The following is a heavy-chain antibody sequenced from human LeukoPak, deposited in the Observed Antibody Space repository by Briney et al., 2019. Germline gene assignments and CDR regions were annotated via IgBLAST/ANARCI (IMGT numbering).Heavy chain of an antibody. CDR2: ISGSGGST. CDR1: RFTFSSYA. CDR3: ATPLLRYFDGLFDY. Sequence: GGSLRLSCAASRFTFSSYAMSWVRQAPGKGLEWVSAISGSGGSTYYADSVKGRFTISRDNSKNTLYLQMNSLRAEDTAVYYCATPLLRYFDGLFDYWGQGTLVTVSS. V-gene: IGHV3-23*01. D-gene: IGHD3-9*01. J-gene: IGHJ4*02.